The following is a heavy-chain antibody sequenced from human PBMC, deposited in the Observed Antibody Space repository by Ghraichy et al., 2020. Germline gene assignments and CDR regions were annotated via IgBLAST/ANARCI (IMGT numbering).Heavy chain of an antibody. J-gene: IGHJ4*02. CDR2: IRSKADGETT. V-gene: IGHV3-49*03. CDR3: VRDRPLDH. Sequence: GGSLRLSCTTSGFTFGDYAMSWFRQAPGKGLEWVGFIRSKADGETTQYAASVRDRFTISRDDSKSIAYLQMNSLKTEDTAVYYCVRDRPLDHWGQGTLVTVSS. CDR1: GFTFGDYA.